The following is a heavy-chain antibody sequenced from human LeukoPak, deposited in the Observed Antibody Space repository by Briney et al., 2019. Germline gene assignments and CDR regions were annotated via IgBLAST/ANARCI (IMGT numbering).Heavy chain of an antibody. Sequence: GGSLRLSCAASGFTFDDYAMHWVRRAPGKGLEWVSGISWNSGSIGYADSVKGRFTISRDNAKNSLYLQMNSLRAEDTALYYCAKGISGLPNAFDIWGQGTMVTVSS. CDR1: GFTFDDYA. D-gene: IGHD3-22*01. CDR2: ISWNSGSI. V-gene: IGHV3-9*01. J-gene: IGHJ3*02. CDR3: AKGISGLPNAFDI.